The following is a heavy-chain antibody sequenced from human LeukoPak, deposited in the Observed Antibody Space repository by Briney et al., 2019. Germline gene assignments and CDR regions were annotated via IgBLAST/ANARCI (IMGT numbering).Heavy chain of an antibody. CDR2: ISGSSSTI. V-gene: IGHV3-48*01. CDR3: ARWGPAAIKDY. CDR1: GFTFSSYS. D-gene: IGHD2-2*02. Sequence: GGSLRLSCAASGFTFSSYSMNWVRQAPGKGLEWVSYISGSSSTIYYADSVKGRFTISRDNAKNSLYLQMNSLRAEDTAVYYCARWGPAAIKDYWGQGTLVTVSS. J-gene: IGHJ4*02.